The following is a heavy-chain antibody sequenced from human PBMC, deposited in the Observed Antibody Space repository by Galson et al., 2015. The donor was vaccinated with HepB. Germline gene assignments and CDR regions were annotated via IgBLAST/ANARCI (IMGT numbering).Heavy chain of an antibody. V-gene: IGHV3-30*02. Sequence: SLRLSCAASGFTFSSYGMHWVRQAPGKGLEWVAFIRYDGSNKYYADSVKGRFTISRDNSKNTLYLQMNSLRAEDTAVYYCARDLEQLAHFDYWGQGTLVTVSS. D-gene: IGHD6-13*01. CDR3: ARDLEQLAHFDY. J-gene: IGHJ4*02. CDR2: IRYDGSNK. CDR1: GFTFSSYG.